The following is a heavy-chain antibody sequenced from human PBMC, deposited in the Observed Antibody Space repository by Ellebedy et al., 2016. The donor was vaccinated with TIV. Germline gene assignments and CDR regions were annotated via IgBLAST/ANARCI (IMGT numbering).Heavy chain of an antibody. Sequence: MPSETLSLTCTVPGGSISTGGFHRGWIRQPSGKGLEWIGPIYYSGSTYYNPSLRGRVTISVDTSKNQLSLKLSSVTAADTAVYYCARRVAGAFDYWGQGTLVTVSS. J-gene: IGHJ4*02. CDR2: IYYSGST. D-gene: IGHD6-19*01. V-gene: IGHV4-39*01. CDR3: ARRVAGAFDY. CDR1: GGSISTGGFH.